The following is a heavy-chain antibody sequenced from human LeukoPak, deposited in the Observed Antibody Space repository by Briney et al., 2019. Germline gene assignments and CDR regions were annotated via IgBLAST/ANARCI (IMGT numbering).Heavy chain of an antibody. CDR3: ARDRSGYYGMDV. D-gene: IGHD1-26*01. CDR1: GFTFSNYA. Sequence: GGSLRLSCAASGFTFSNYAMSWVRQAPGKGLEWLSYITTSGAIISYADPVKGRFTISRDNAKNSLYLQMNSLRAEDTAVYYCARDRSGYYGMDVWGQGTTVTVSS. CDR2: ITTSGAII. J-gene: IGHJ6*02. V-gene: IGHV3-48*03.